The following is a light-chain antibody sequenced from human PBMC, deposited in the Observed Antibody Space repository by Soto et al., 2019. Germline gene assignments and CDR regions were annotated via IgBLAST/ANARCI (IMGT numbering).Light chain of an antibody. CDR3: QQANRFPRT. CDR1: HGISSW. Sequence: DIQMTQSPSSVSASVGDRVTITCRASHGISSWLAWYQQKAGKAPNLLIYAASSLQSGVPSRFSGSGSGTDCTLNISRLQPEDFAPYYCQQANRFPRTFGGGTKVDIK. J-gene: IGKJ4*01. CDR2: AAS. V-gene: IGKV1D-12*01.